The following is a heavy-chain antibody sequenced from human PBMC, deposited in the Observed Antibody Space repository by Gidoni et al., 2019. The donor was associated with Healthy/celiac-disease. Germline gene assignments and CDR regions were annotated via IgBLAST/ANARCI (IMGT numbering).Heavy chain of an antibody. CDR1: GYTLTALS. J-gene: IGHJ4*02. CDR3: ATSLGTVVTTPPPSFDY. Sequence: QVQLVQSGAEVKKPGASVKVSCKVSGYTLTALSMHWVRQAPGKGLEWMGGFDPEDGETIYAQKFQGRVTMTEDTSTDTAYMELSSLRSEDTAVYYCATSLGTVVTTPPPSFDYWGQGTLVTVSS. V-gene: IGHV1-24*01. D-gene: IGHD2-15*01. CDR2: FDPEDGET.